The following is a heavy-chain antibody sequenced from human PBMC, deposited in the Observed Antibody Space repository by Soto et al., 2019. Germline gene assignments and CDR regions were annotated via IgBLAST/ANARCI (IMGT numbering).Heavy chain of an antibody. V-gene: IGHV3-23*01. J-gene: IGHJ4*02. D-gene: IGHD6-19*01. Sequence: PGGSLRLSCAASGFTFSILAMGWVRQAPGKGLEWVSVIDYTGGTTYYTDSVKDRFIISRDNSKKILYLQMNSLRTEDTAIYYCAKDATRTSGWYYFDYWGRGALVTVSS. CDR1: GFTFSILA. CDR2: IDYTGGTT. CDR3: AKDATRTSGWYYFDY.